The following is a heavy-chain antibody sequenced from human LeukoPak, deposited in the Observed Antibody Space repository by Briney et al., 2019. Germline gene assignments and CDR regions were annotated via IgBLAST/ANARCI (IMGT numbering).Heavy chain of an antibody. D-gene: IGHD3-16*01. CDR3: AKASGRSAYGLDY. Sequence: PGGSLRLSCVAAGFTFSDHGMHRVRQAPGKGLEWVAFIRNDGSKKYYVDSVKGRFTISRDDSKNTVYLQMYSLRPDDTAVYYCAKASGRSAYGLDYWGQGTLVTVFS. V-gene: IGHV3-30*02. CDR2: IRNDGSKK. J-gene: IGHJ4*02. CDR1: GFTFSDHG.